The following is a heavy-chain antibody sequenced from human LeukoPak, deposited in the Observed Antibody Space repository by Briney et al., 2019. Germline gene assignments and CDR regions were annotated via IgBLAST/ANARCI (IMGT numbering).Heavy chain of an antibody. CDR2: IKQDGTEI. CDR1: GFTFSGYW. Sequence: GSLRLSCAASGFTFSGYWMSWLRQAPGKGLEWVANIKQDGTEIYYVDSVKGRFIISRDNAKNSLYLQMNSLRAEDTAVYYCARDGSGWSVYWGQGTLVTVSS. D-gene: IGHD6-19*01. CDR3: ARDGSGWSVY. J-gene: IGHJ4*02. V-gene: IGHV3-7*01.